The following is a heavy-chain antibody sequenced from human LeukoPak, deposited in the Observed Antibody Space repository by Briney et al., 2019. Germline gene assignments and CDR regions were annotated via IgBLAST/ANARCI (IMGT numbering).Heavy chain of an antibody. V-gene: IGHV4-59*01. CDR1: GGSISSYY. J-gene: IGHJ4*02. CDR2: IYFSGST. D-gene: IGHD2-2*01. Sequence: PSETLSLTCTVSGGSISSYYWNWIRQPPGKGLEWIGYIYFSGSTNYNPSLKSRVAISVDTSKNQFSLKLSSVTAADTAVYYCARVGGYCSSTSCLPFDYWGQGILVTVSS. CDR3: ARVGGYCSSTSCLPFDY.